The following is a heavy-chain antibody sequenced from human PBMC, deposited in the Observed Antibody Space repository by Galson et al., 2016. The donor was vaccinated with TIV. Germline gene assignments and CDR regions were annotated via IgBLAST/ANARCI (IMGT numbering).Heavy chain of an antibody. Sequence: SLKVSCKASGYTFRFNGYYLHWVRQAPGQGLEWMGWINPDSDDTKYAQKFQGRVTMTSDTSSSTAYMEMTSLTSDDTAVYYCARAGRGRNYDYWGQGTLVTVST. CDR1: GYTFRFNGYY. CDR2: INPDSDDT. CDR3: ARAGRGRNYDY. D-gene: IGHD3-16*01. J-gene: IGHJ4*02. V-gene: IGHV1-2*02.